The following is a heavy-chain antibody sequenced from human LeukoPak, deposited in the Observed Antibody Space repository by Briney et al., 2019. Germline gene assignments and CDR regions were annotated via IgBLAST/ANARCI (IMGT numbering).Heavy chain of an antibody. CDR3: AKDDYYDSSGSWGGY. Sequence: PGGSLRPSCAASGFTFSSYGMHWVRQAPSKGLELVAFIRYDGSNKYYANSVKGRFTISRDNSKNTLYLQMNSLRAEDTAVYYCAKDDYYDSSGSWGGYWGQGTLVTVSS. V-gene: IGHV3-30*02. D-gene: IGHD3-22*01. CDR2: IRYDGSNK. CDR1: GFTFSSYG. J-gene: IGHJ4*02.